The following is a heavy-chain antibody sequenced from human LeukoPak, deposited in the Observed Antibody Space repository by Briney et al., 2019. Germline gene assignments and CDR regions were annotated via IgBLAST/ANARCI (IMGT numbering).Heavy chain of an antibody. CDR3: ARVGYSSSGIQTPYYYHGMDV. CDR1: GDSVSSNSAA. CDR2: TYYRSKWYS. V-gene: IGHV6-1*01. Sequence: SQTLSLTCAISGDSVSSNSAAWNWIRQSPSRGLEWLGRTYYRSKWYSDYAVSVKSRITINPDTSKNQFSLQLNSVTPEDTAVYYCARVGYSSSGIQTPYYYHGMDVWGQGTTVTVSS. D-gene: IGHD6-13*01. J-gene: IGHJ6*02.